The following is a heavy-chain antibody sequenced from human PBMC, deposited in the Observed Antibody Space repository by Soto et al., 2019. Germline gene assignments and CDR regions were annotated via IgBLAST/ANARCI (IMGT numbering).Heavy chain of an antibody. V-gene: IGHV4-59*12. Sequence: SETLSLTCTVSGGSISSYYWSWIRQPPGKGLEWIGYINYSGSTNYNPSLKSRVTISVDTSKNQFSLKLSSVTAADTAVYYCARGVVVVPAATPTPKLRFDPWGQGTLVTVSS. J-gene: IGHJ5*02. CDR1: GGSISSYY. CDR2: INYSGST. D-gene: IGHD2-2*01. CDR3: ARGVVVVPAATPTPKLRFDP.